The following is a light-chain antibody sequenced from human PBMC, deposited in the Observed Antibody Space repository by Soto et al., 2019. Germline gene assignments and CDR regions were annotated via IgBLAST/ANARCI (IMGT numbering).Light chain of an antibody. CDR3: QQSNNWPLT. CDR1: QIVSSN. J-gene: IGKJ4*01. V-gene: IGKV3-15*01. CDR2: VAS. Sequence: EIVMTQSPATLSVSPGERATLSCRASQIVSSNLAWYQQKPGQTPRLLIYVASTRATGVPARFTGSGSGTEFTLTITSLQPEDFAIYYCQQSNNWPLTFGGGTKVDIK.